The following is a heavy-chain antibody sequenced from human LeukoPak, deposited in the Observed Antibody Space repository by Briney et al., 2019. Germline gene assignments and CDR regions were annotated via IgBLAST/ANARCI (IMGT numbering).Heavy chain of an antibody. V-gene: IGHV3-20*04. D-gene: IGHD2-2*01. Sequence: YMGCARTGSGLAIDGDGMRWVGQVLRKGLEWVSGINWSGGSTGYADPLRGRFTISRDNAKNSLYLQMDSLRAEDTALYYCARAPITSPFYFDYWGQGTLVTVSS. CDR2: INWSGGST. CDR1: GLAIDGDG. J-gene: IGHJ4*02. CDR3: ARAPITSPFYFDY.